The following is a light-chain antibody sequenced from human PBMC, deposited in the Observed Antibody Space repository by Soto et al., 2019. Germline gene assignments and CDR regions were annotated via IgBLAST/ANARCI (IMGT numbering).Light chain of an antibody. CDR3: QQTYSAPIT. CDR2: GAS. V-gene: IGKV3D-15*01. J-gene: IGKJ5*01. Sequence: EIVLTQSPGTLSLSPGERATLSCRASQSVSSNLAWYQQKLGQAPRLLIYGASTRATGIPARFSGRGAGTDFTLTINNLQPEDFATYYCQQTYSAPITFGQGTRLEIK. CDR1: QSVSSN.